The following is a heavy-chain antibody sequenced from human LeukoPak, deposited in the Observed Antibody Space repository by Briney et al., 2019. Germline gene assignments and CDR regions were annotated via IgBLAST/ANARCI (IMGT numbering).Heavy chain of an antibody. CDR3: ARQTAKNVDTARFDS. CDR2: IYYSGTT. J-gene: IGHJ4*02. Sequence: SETLSPTYTVSGGSISNYYWSWIRQPPGKGLEWIGYIYYSGTTNYSPSLNSRVNISLDTAKNQFSLRLSSVTAADTAVYYCARQTAKNVDTARFDSWGQGTLVTVSS. CDR1: GGSISNYY. V-gene: IGHV4-59*08. D-gene: IGHD5-18*01.